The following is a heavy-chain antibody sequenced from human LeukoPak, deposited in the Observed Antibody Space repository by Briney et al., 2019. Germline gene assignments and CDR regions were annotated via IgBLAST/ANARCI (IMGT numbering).Heavy chain of an antibody. J-gene: IGHJ4*02. Sequence: PSGTLSLTCAVSGGSISSSNWWSWVRQPPGKGLEWIGEIYHSGSTNYNPSLKSRVTISVDKSKNQFSLKLSSVTAADTAVYYCAREEGSSWYVTGLFGGGQGTLVTVSS. CDR1: GGSISSSNW. CDR3: AREEGSSWYVTGLFG. V-gene: IGHV4-4*02. CDR2: IYHSGST. D-gene: IGHD6-13*01.